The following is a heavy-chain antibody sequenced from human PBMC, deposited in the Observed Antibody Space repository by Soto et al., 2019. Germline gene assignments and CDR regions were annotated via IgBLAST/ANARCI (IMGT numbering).Heavy chain of an antibody. CDR2: LSGSGRST. D-gene: IGHD3-3*01. CDR3: AKGGHYDFWSGYYFGPP. J-gene: IGHJ5*02. Sequence: GGSLRLSCAASGFTFSTYAMTWVRQAPGKGLEWVSALSGSGRSTYYAASVKGRFTISRDNSKNTLYLRMSSLRAEDTALYYCAKGGHYDFWSGYYFGPPWGQGALVTVSS. CDR1: GFTFSTYA. V-gene: IGHV3-23*01.